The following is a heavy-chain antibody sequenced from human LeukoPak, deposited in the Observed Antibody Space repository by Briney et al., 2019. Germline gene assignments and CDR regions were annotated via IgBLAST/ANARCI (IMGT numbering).Heavy chain of an antibody. D-gene: IGHD3-10*01. CDR3: ARDYYYGSGSSRYYYYYYMDV. Sequence: ASVKVSCKASGYTFTGYFMHWVRHAPGQGLEWMGWINPNSGGTNYAQKFQGRVTMTRDTSISTAYMELSRLRSDDTAVYYCARDYYYGSGSSRYYYYYYMDVWGKGTTVTISS. CDR1: GYTFTGYF. V-gene: IGHV1-2*02. CDR2: INPNSGGT. J-gene: IGHJ6*03.